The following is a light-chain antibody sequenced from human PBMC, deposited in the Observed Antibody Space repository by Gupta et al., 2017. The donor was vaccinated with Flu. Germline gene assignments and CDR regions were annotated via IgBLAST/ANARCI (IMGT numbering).Light chain of an antibody. CDR3: QVWLSSGEHPVV. Sequence: SYVLTPPPSVSVAPGQTTRITCGANNIGTKSVHWYQQKAGQAPVRVVHDDRHRPPGIPERFSGSNSWNTAALTSSSVEGGDEADYYCQVWLSSGEHPVVFGGGTKLTVL. CDR1: NIGTKS. CDR2: DDR. V-gene: IGLV3-21*02. J-gene: IGLJ2*01.